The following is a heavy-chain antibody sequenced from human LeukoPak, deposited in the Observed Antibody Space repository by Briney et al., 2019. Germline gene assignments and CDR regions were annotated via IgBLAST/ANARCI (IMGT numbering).Heavy chain of an antibody. CDR2: ITSRSSSI. D-gene: IGHD3-3*01. V-gene: IGHV3-21*04. J-gene: IGHJ3*02. CDR3: AKDTGSPADAITMEDNAFDI. CDR1: GFTFNTYI. Sequence: GGSLRLSCAASGFTFNTYIMTWVRQAPGKGLEWVSSITSRSSSIYYADSVKGRFTISRDNAKNSLDLQMESLRAEGTAVYYCAKDTGSPADAITMEDNAFDIWGQGTMVTVSS.